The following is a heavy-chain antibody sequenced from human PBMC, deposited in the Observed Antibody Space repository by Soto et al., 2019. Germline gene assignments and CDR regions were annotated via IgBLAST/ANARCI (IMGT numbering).Heavy chain of an antibody. V-gene: IGHV4-59*11. CDR1: GGSISDHY. J-gene: IGHJ5*02. CDR3: ATSNWFDP. CDR2: IHNGGST. Sequence: SETLSLTCTVSGGSISDHYYMWIRQSPGKGLEYIGYIHNGGSTNYNPSLKSRVIISVDTSKNQFSLKLTSVTAADTAVYYCATSNWFDPWGQGTLVTVSS.